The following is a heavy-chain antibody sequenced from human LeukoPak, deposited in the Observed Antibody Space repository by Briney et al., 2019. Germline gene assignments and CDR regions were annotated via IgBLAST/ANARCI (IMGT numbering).Heavy chain of an antibody. V-gene: IGHV1-69*04. CDR1: GGTFSSYA. CDR2: IIPILGIA. D-gene: IGHD6-13*01. J-gene: IGHJ4*02. Sequence: GASVKVSCKASGGTFSSYAISWVRQAPGQGLEWMGRIIPILGIANYAQKFQGRVTITADKSTSTAYVELSSLRSEDTAVYYCARSAHFGIAAAGTSFDYWGQGTLVTVSS. CDR3: ARSAHFGIAAAGTSFDY.